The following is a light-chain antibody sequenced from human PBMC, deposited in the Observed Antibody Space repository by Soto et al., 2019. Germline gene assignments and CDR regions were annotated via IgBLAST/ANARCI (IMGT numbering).Light chain of an antibody. Sequence: QSALTQPASVSGSPGQSITISCTGTSSDVGGYNYVSWYQQHPGKAPKLMIYDVRNRPSGVSNRFSGSKSVNTASLTISGLLAEDEADYYCSSYTPISTYVFGTGTKVTVL. CDR1: SSDVGGYNY. J-gene: IGLJ1*01. CDR3: SSYTPISTYV. V-gene: IGLV2-14*01. CDR2: DVR.